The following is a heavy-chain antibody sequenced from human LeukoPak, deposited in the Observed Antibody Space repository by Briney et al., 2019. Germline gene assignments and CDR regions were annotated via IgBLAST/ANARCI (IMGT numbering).Heavy chain of an antibody. D-gene: IGHD3-10*01. V-gene: IGHV1-24*01. Sequence: GASVKVSCKVSGGCTLSELYMHWVRQAPGTGLEWMGRFDPEYGETIYAQRFQGRVTMTEDTSTDTAYMEMSSLRSEDTAVYYCISAYGSGSQLDYWGQGTLVTVSS. CDR3: ISAYGSGSQLDY. CDR2: FDPEYGET. J-gene: IGHJ4*02. CDR1: GGCTLSELY.